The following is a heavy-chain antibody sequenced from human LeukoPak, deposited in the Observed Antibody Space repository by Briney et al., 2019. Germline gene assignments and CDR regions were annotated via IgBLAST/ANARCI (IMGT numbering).Heavy chain of an antibody. V-gene: IGHV4-34*01. D-gene: IGHD3-22*01. J-gene: IGHJ4*02. CDR3: ARGGARITMIVVAMELDY. Sequence: SETLSLTCAVYGGSFSGYHWSWIRQPPGKGLGWIGEINHSGSTNYNPSLKSRVTISVDTSKNQFSLKLSSVTAADTAVYYCARGGARITMIVVAMELDYWGQGILVTVSS. CDR1: GGSFSGYH. CDR2: INHSGST.